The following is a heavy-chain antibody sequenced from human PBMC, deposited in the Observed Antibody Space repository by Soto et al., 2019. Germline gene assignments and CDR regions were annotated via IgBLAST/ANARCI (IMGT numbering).Heavy chain of an antibody. CDR1: GGSISSGGYY. CDR3: ARHEGGYENLDFDY. J-gene: IGHJ4*02. Sequence: SETLSLTCTVSGGSISSGGYYWSWIRQHPGKGLEWIGYIYYSGSTYYNPSLKSRVTISVDTSKNQFSLKLSSVTAADTAVYYCARHEGGYENLDFDYWGQGTLVTVSS. CDR2: IYYSGST. D-gene: IGHD5-12*01. V-gene: IGHV4-31*03.